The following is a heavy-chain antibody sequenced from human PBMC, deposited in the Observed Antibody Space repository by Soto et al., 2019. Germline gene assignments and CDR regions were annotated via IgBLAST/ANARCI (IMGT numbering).Heavy chain of an antibody. J-gene: IGHJ4*02. CDR1: GFTFGSHW. V-gene: IGHV3-7*01. CDR2: IKQDGSEK. CDR3: ARGYTGYVSGINDF. Sequence: EVQLVESGGGLVQPGGSLRLSCAASGFTFGSHWMSWVRQAPGKGLEWVANIKQDGSEKYYVDSVKGRFTISRDNARNSLYLQMNGLRSEEMAVYHPARGYTGYVSGINDFWGLGTLVTVSS. D-gene: IGHD3-10*01.